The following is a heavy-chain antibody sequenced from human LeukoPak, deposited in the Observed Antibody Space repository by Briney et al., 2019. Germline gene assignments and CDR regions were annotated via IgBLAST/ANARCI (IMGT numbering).Heavy chain of an antibody. CDR3: ASGYCSSTSCYRGDAFDI. V-gene: IGHV4-39*01. Sequence: PSETLSLTCTVSGGSISSSSYYWGWIRQPPGKGLEWIGSIYYSGSTYYNPSLKSRVTISVDTSKNQFSLKLSSVTAADTAVYYCASGYCSSTSCYRGDAFDIWGQGTMVTVSS. CDR1: GGSISSSSYY. CDR2: IYYSGST. J-gene: IGHJ3*02. D-gene: IGHD2-2*01.